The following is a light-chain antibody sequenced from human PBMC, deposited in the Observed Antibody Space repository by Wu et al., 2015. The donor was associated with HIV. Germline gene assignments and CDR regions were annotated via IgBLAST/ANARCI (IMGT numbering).Light chain of an antibody. CDR2: QTS. J-gene: IGKJ1*01. CDR1: QNVFSW. CDR3: QQCSNYPST. V-gene: IGKV1-5*03. Sequence: DIQMTQSPSTLSASVGDRVTITCRASQNVFSWLAWYQQKPGKAPKLLISQTSTLDTGVPSRFSGSGSGTEFTLTISSLQPGDFATYYCQQCSNYPSTFGQGTKVEI.